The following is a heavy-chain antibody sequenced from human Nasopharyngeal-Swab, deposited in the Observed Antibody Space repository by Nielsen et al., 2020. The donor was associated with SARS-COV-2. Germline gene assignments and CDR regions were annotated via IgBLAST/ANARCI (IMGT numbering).Heavy chain of an antibody. D-gene: IGHD3-10*01. Sequence: GRSLRLSCAASAFTFTNYGIHWVRQAPGKGLEWVAIMSFDGSDEYYADSVKGRFTISRDISKNTLYLQMNSLRPEDTAVYYCAKERYQSGSGKYPRDFDQWGQGTLVTVSS. CDR3: AKERYQSGSGKYPRDFDQ. V-gene: IGHV3-30*18. J-gene: IGHJ4*02. CDR2: MSFDGSDE. CDR1: AFTFTNYG.